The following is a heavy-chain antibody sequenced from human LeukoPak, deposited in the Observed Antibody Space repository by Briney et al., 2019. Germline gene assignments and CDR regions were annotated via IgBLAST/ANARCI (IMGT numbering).Heavy chain of an antibody. CDR1: GFTFSSYG. V-gene: IGHV3-21*01. CDR2: ISSSSSYI. CDR3: ARAGSGREYYYYMDV. D-gene: IGHD3-10*01. J-gene: IGHJ6*03. Sequence: GRSLRLSCAASGFTFSSYGMHWVRQAPGKGLEWVSSISSSSSYIYYADSVKGRFTISRDNAKNSLYLQMNSLRAEDTAVYYCARAGSGREYYYYMDVWGKGTTVTVSS.